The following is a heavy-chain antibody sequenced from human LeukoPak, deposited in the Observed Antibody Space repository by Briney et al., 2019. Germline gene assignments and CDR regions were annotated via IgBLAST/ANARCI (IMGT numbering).Heavy chain of an antibody. CDR3: ARGCSSTSCLGGDYYYMDV. CDR1: GGTSSSYA. Sequence: SVKVSCKASGGTSSSYAISWVRQAPGQGLEWMGGIIPIFGTANYAQKFQGRVTITTDESTSTAYMELSSLRSEDTAVYYCARGCSSTSCLGGDYYYMDVWGKGTTVTVSS. J-gene: IGHJ6*03. D-gene: IGHD2-2*01. CDR2: IIPIFGTA. V-gene: IGHV1-69*05.